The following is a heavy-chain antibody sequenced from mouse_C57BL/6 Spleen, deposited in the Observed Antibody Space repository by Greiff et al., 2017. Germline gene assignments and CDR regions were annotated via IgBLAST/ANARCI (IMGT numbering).Heavy chain of an antibody. D-gene: IGHD2-2*01. CDR1: GYTFTDYY. J-gene: IGHJ4*01. Sequence: EVQLQQSGPELVKPGASVKISCKASGYTFTDYYMNWVKQSHGKSLEWIGDINPNNGGTSYNQKFKGKATLTVDKSSSTAYMELRSLTSEDSAVYYCARGYPIYYYAMDYWGQGTSVTVSS. CDR3: ARGYPIYYYAMDY. CDR2: INPNNGGT. V-gene: IGHV1-26*01.